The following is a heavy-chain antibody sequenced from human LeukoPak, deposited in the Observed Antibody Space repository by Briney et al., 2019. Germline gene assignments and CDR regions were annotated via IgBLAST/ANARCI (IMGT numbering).Heavy chain of an antibody. CDR1: GFTFSSYA. CDR3: ATPFGVKDY. J-gene: IGHJ4*02. D-gene: IGHD3-3*01. CDR2: ISYDGSNK. Sequence: GGSLRLSCAASGFTFSSYAMHWVRQAPGEGLEWVAVISYDGSNKYYADSVKGRFTTSRNNYKNTLYLQMDSLRAEETAVYYCATPFGVKDYWGQGTLVTVSS. V-gene: IGHV3-30-3*01.